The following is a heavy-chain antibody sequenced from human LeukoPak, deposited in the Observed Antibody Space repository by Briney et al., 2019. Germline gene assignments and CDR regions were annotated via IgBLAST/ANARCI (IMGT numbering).Heavy chain of an antibody. CDR2: IDPEDGQI. J-gene: IGHJ3*01. D-gene: IGHD2-21*01. CDR1: GYSLSEMS. CDR3: ATRRLDPPGGDYYLFAFDV. V-gene: IGHV1-24*01. Sequence: GASVKVSCKVSGYSLSEMSMHWVRQAPEKGLEWMGGIDPEDGQIMYAQNFQGRVTMTDDKSEETAYLELTSLTSDDTAVYFCATRRLDPPGGDYYLFAFDVWGPGTRVTVSS.